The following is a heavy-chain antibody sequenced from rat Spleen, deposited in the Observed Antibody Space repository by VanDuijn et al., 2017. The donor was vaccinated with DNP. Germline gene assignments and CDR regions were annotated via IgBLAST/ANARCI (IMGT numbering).Heavy chain of an antibody. CDR3: ARDRITSFDY. V-gene: IGHV5-17*01. CDR1: GFIFNDYA. J-gene: IGHJ2*01. CDR2: ISYDGLRP. D-gene: IGHD1-10*01. Sequence: EVQLVESGGGLVQPGRSLKLSCVASGFIFNDYALAWVRQAPKKGLEWVATISYDGLRPYYRDSVKGRFTISRDNAKDTLYLQMNSLRSEDTATYYCARDRITSFDYWGQGVMVTVSS.